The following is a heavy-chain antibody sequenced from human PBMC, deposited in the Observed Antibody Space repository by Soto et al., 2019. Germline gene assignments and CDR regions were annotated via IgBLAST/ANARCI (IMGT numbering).Heavy chain of an antibody. CDR1: GGTFSSYT. CDR3: AGAPYYDGSGSYPLGF. V-gene: IGHV1-69*02. D-gene: IGHD3-10*01. Sequence: QVQLVQSGAEVKKPGSSVKVSCKASGGTFSSYTINWVRLAPGQGLEWMGRVIPLLDVANYAQKFQGRVTITADKSTSTAYMELSSLRSEDTAVYYCAGAPYYDGSGSYPLGFWGQGTLVTVSP. CDR2: VIPLLDVA. J-gene: IGHJ4*02.